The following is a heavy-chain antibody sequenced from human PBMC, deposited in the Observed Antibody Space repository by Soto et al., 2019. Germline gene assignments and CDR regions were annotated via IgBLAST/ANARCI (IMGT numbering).Heavy chain of an antibody. CDR2: IYYSGST. J-gene: IGHJ4*02. D-gene: IGHD2-15*01. Sequence: ETLSLTCTVSGGSISSGGYYWSWIRQPPGKGLEWIGYIYYSGSTNYTPSLKSRVTISVDKSKNQFSLKVPSVTAADTAEYYCARLMGVASGGPLEYCGQGPLVSV. V-gene: IGHV4-61*05. CDR1: GGSISSGGYY. CDR3: ARLMGVASGGPLEY.